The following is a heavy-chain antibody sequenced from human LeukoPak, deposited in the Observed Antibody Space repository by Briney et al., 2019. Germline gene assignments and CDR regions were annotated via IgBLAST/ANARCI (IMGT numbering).Heavy chain of an antibody. CDR3: AGRGGRDIVVVPAATPYYYMDV. V-gene: IGHV4-31*03. J-gene: IGHJ6*03. Sequence: PSQTLSLTCIVSGGSISSGAYYWTWIRHHAGKGLEWIGYIYYSGGAYYNPSLKNRVTISVDTSKNQFSLKMRSVPAADTAVYYCAGRGGRDIVVVPAATPYYYMDVWGKGTTVIVSS. D-gene: IGHD2-2*01. CDR2: IYYSGGA. CDR1: GGSISSGAYY.